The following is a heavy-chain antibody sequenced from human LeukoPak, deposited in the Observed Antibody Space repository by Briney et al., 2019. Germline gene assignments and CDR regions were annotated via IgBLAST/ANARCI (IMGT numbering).Heavy chain of an antibody. J-gene: IGHJ6*02. Sequence: ASVKVSCKASGYTFTGYYMHWVRQAPGQGLEWMGWINPNSGGTNYAQKFQGRVTMTRGTSISTAYMELSRLRSDDTAVYYCASKDMVRGAHYYYYYGMDVWGQGTTVTVSS. D-gene: IGHD3-10*01. V-gene: IGHV1-2*02. CDR2: INPNSGGT. CDR3: ASKDMVRGAHYYYYYGMDV. CDR1: GYTFTGYY.